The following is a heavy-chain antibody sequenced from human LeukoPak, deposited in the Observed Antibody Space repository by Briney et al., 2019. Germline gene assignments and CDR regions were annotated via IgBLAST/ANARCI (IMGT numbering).Heavy chain of an antibody. CDR2: IYYSGST. V-gene: IGHV4-59*01. CDR1: GGSISSYY. Sequence: SETLSLTCTVSGGSISSYYWSWIRQPPGKGLEWIGYIYYSGSTNYSPSLKSRVTISVDTSKNQFSLKLSSVTAADTAVYYCAREAYYYDSSGYYESVGAFDIWGQGTMVTVSS. J-gene: IGHJ3*02. CDR3: AREAYYYDSSGYYESVGAFDI. D-gene: IGHD3-22*01.